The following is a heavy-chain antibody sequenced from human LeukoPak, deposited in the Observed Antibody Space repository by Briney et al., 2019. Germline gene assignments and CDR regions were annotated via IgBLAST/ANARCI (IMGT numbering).Heavy chain of an antibody. J-gene: IGHJ4*02. CDR2: AYYRSKWYK. CDR3: TRDGHAPQSPYYFGY. Sequence: SQTLSLTCAISGDSLSSNSAAWNWIRQSPSRGLEWLGRAYYRSKWYKDYAESVKSRVIINTDTSKNQFSLQLNSVTPKDTAVYYCTRDGHAPQSPYYFGYWGQGTLVTVSS. V-gene: IGHV6-1*01. CDR1: GDSLSSNSAA.